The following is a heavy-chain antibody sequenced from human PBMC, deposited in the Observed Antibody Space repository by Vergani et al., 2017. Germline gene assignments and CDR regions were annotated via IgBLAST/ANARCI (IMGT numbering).Heavy chain of an antibody. CDR3: AREAAAGTVFDY. CDR1: GFTFSSYA. CDR2: ISWNSGSI. V-gene: IGHV3-23*01. Sequence: EVQLLESGGGLVQPGGSLRLSCAASGFTFSSYAMSWVRQAPGKGLEWVSGISWNSGSIGYADSVKGRFTISRDNAKNSLCLQMNSLRAEDTAVYYCAREAAAGTVFDYWGQGTLVTVSS. J-gene: IGHJ4*02. D-gene: IGHD6-13*01.